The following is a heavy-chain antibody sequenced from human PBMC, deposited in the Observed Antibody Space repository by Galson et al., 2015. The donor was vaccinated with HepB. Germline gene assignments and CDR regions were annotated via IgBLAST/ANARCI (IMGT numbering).Heavy chain of an antibody. Sequence: SLRLSCAASGFTVSSNYMSWVRQAPGKGLEWVSVIYSGGSTYYADSVKGRFTISRDNSKNTLYLQMNSLRAEDTAVYYCARDSVYNWNDPRLDWDQGTLVTVSS. D-gene: IGHD1-20*01. CDR2: IYSGGST. J-gene: IGHJ4*02. V-gene: IGHV3-66*01. CDR3: ARDSVYNWNDPRLD. CDR1: GFTVSSNY.